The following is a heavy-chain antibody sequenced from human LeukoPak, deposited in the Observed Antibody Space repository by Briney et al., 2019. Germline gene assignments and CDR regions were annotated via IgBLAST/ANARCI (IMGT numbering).Heavy chain of an antibody. CDR1: GGSGGSITNYY. D-gene: IGHD3-22*01. Sequence: SETLSLTCTVSGGSGGSITNYYWSWIRQPPGKGLEWIGYIYYSGTTNYNPSLKSRVTISLDTSKDQFSLKLSSVTAADTAVYYCARDPLYYYDSSGYYEGGQGTLVTVSS. V-gene: IGHV4-59*12. J-gene: IGHJ4*02. CDR3: ARDPLYYYDSSGYYE. CDR2: IYYSGTT.